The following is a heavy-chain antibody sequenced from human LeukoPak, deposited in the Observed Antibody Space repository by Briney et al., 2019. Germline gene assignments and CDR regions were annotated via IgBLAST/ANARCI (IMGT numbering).Heavy chain of an antibody. V-gene: IGHV4-59*12. D-gene: IGHD3-3*01. Sequence: SETLSLTCSVSGGSISSYYWSWIRQPPGKGLEWIGFIYYSGSTNYNPSLKSRVTISVDTSSNQFSLKLSSVTAVDTAVYYCARGSRSFGVVIMPFDYWGQGTLVTVSS. J-gene: IGHJ4*02. CDR3: ARGSRSFGVVIMPFDY. CDR2: IYYSGST. CDR1: GGSISSYY.